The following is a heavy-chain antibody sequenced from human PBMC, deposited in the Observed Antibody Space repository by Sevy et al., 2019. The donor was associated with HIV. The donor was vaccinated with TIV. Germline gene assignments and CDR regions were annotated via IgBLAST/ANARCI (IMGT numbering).Heavy chain of an antibody. Sequence: GGSLRLSCAASGFTFSSYAMHWVRQAPGKGLEWVAVISYDGSNKYYADSVKSRFTISRDNSKNTLYLQMNSLRAEDTAVYYCAGGYDSSGYYSYGYYYYGMDVWGQGTTVTVSS. D-gene: IGHD3-22*01. CDR1: GFTFSSYA. CDR2: ISYDGSNK. V-gene: IGHV3-30-3*01. J-gene: IGHJ6*02. CDR3: AGGYDSSGYYSYGYYYYGMDV.